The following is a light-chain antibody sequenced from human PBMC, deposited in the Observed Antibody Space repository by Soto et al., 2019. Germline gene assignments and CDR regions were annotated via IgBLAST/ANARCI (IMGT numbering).Light chain of an antibody. J-gene: IGKJ4*01. CDR3: QQYGDSPLT. CDR1: QSVSSSTS. Sequence: EIVLTQSPGTLSLSPGERATLSCRASQSVSSSTSLAWYQQKTGQAPRLLIYGAFSRAVGVPDRFSGSGSGTDFTLTINRREPEDFAVYYCQQYGDSPLTFGGGTKVE. CDR2: GAF. V-gene: IGKV3-20*01.